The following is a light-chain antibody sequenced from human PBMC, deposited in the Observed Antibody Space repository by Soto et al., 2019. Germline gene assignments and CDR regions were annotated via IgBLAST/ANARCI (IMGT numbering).Light chain of an antibody. V-gene: IGKV3D-20*02. CDR2: GAS. CDR1: QSVSSSY. J-gene: IGKJ2*01. CDR3: QQYNNWPSYT. Sequence: EIVMTQSPATLSVSPGERATLSCRASQSVSSSYLAWYQQKPGQAPRLLIYGASSRATGIPDRFSGSGSGTDFTLTISRLEPEDFAVYYCQQYNNWPSYTFGQGTKVDIK.